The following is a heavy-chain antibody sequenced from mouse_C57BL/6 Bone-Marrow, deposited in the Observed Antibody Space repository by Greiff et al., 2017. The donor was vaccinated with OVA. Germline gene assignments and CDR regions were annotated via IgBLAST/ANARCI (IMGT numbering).Heavy chain of an antibody. CDR2: IYPYNGVS. J-gene: IGHJ2*01. CDR3: ACVTPFDY. CDR1: GYSFTGYY. Sequence: VQLQQPGPELVKPGASVKMSCKASGYSFTGYYMHWVKQRPGNSLDWIGYIYPYNGVSSYNQKFKGKATLTVDKSSSTAYMALRSLTSEDSAVXSCACVTPFDYWGQGTTLTVSS. V-gene: IGHV1-31*01.